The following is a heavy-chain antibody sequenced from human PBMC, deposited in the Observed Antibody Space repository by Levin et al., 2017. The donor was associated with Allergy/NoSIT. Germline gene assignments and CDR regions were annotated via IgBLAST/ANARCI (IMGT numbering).Heavy chain of an antibody. V-gene: IGHV3-23*01. Sequence: SCAASGFTFSSYAMSWVRQAPGKGLEWVSAISGSGGSTYYADSVKGRFTISRDNSKNTLYLQMNSLRAEDTAVYYCARGAIFTVNPRFDPWGQGTLVTVSS. D-gene: IGHD3-3*01. J-gene: IGHJ5*02. CDR1: GFTFSSYA. CDR2: ISGSGGST. CDR3: ARGAIFTVNPRFDP.